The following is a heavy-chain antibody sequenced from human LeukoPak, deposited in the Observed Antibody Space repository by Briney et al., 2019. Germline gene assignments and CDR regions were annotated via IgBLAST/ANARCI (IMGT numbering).Heavy chain of an antibody. J-gene: IGHJ6*03. CDR2: FDPEDGET. V-gene: IGHV1-24*01. Sequence: GASVKVSCKVSGYTLTELSMHWVRQAPGKGLEWMGGFDPEDGETIYAQKFQGRVTITADESTSTAYMELSSLRSEDTAVYYCARQTYYYYYMDVWGKGTTVTISS. CDR1: GYTLTELS. CDR3: ARQTYYYYYMDV.